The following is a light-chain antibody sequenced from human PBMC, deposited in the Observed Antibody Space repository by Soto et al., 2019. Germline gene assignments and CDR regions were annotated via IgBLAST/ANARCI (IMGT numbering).Light chain of an antibody. CDR1: QTISSW. CDR2: AAS. CDR3: QQSYSSPIT. J-gene: IGKJ5*01. Sequence: EIQMTQTPSTLSGSVGDRVTITCRASQTISSWLAWYQQKPGKAPKLLIFAASGLQSGVPSRFSGSGSGTDFTLTISSLQPEDFATYYCQQSYSSPITFGQGTRLEIK. V-gene: IGKV1-39*01.